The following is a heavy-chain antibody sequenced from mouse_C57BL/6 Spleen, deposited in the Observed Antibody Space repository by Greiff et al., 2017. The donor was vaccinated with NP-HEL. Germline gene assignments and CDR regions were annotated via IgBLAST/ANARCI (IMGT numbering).Heavy chain of an antibody. CDR1: GYTFTSYW. J-gene: IGHJ2*01. V-gene: IGHV1-72*01. CDR3: ARSSHDGNSYFDY. D-gene: IGHD2-1*01. CDR2: IDPNSGGT. Sequence: QVHVKQPGAELVKPGASVKLSCKASGYTFTSYWMHWVKQRPGRGLEWIGRIDPNSGGTKYNEKFKSKATLTVDKPSSTAYMQLSSLTSEDSAVYYCARSSHDGNSYFDYWGQGTTLTVSS.